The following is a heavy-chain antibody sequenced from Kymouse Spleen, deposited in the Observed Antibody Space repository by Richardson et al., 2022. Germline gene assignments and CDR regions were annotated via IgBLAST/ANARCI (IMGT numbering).Heavy chain of an antibody. V-gene: IGHV4-34*01. CDR1: GGSFSGYY. Sequence: QVQLQQWGAGLLKPSETLSLTCAVYGGSFSGYYWSWIRQPPGKGLEWIGEINHSGSTNYNPSLKSRVTISVDTSKNQFSLKLSSVTAADTAVYYCARVGRYFDWLLENYFDYWGQGTLVTVSS. CDR2: INHSGST. D-gene: IGHD3-9*01. J-gene: IGHJ4*02. CDR3: ARVGRYFDWLLENYFDY.